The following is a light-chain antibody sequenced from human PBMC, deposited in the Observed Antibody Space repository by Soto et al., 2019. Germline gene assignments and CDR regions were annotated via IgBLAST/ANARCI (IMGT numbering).Light chain of an antibody. Sequence: EIVLTQSPLSLPVTPGEPASISCRSSQSLLHSNVFNYVDWYLQKPGQSPQLLIDSVSNRASGVPDRFSGSGSGTDFTLKISRVEAEDVGLYYCMQALQIPLTFGPGTRLEIK. CDR1: QSLLHSNVFNY. CDR2: SVS. J-gene: IGKJ5*01. CDR3: MQALQIPLT. V-gene: IGKV2-28*01.